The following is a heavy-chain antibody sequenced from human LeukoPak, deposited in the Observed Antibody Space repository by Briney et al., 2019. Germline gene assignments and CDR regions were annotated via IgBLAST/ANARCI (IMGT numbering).Heavy chain of an antibody. CDR2: MNPNSGNT. D-gene: IGHD6-6*01. CDR3: ARSLPVPYYYYYMDV. Sequence: ASVKVSCKASGYTSTSYDINWVRQATGQGLEWMGWMNPNSGNTGYAQKFQGRVTITRNTSISTAYMELSSLRSEDTAVYYCARSLPVPYYYYYMDVWGKGTTVTVSS. V-gene: IGHV1-8*03. CDR1: GYTSTSYD. J-gene: IGHJ6*03.